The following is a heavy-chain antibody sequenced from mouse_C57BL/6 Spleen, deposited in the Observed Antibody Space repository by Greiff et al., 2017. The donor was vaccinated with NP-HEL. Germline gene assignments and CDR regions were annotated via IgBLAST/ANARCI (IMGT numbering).Heavy chain of an antibody. D-gene: IGHD1-1*01. CDR2: IYPGDGDT. Sequence: QVQLKQSGAELVKPGASVKISCKASGYAFSSYWMNWVKQRPGKGLEWIGQIYPGDGDTNYNGKFKGKATLTADKSSSTAYMQLSSLTSEDSAVYFCARKDYYGSSPSFDYWGQGTTLTVSS. CDR1: GYAFSSYW. V-gene: IGHV1-80*01. J-gene: IGHJ2*01. CDR3: ARKDYYGSSPSFDY.